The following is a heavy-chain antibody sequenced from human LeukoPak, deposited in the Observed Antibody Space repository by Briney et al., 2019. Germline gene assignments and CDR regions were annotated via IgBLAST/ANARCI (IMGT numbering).Heavy chain of an antibody. J-gene: IGHJ4*02. D-gene: IGHD2-15*01. V-gene: IGHV3-21*01. CDR1: GFTFSSYS. CDR3: AREWSSPDY. Sequence: GGSLRLPCAASGFTFSSYSMNWVRQAPGKGLEWVSSISSSSTYMYYADSVKGRFTISRDNAKNSLDLQMNSLRAEDTAVYYCAREWSSPDYWGQGTLVTVSS. CDR2: ISSSSTYM.